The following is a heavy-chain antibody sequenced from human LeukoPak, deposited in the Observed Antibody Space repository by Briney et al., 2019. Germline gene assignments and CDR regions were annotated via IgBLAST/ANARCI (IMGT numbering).Heavy chain of an antibody. CDR3: ARVRRPRTTYYDLWSGSFGYFDL. J-gene: IGHJ2*01. D-gene: IGHD3-3*01. CDR2: ISAYNGNT. V-gene: IGHV1-18*01. Sequence: ASVKVSCKASGYTFTSYGISWVRQAPGQGLEWMGWISAYNGNTNYAQKLQGRVTMTTDTSTSTAYMELRSLRSEDTAVYYCARVRRPRTTYYDLWSGSFGYFDLWGRGTLVTVSS. CDR1: GYTFTSYG.